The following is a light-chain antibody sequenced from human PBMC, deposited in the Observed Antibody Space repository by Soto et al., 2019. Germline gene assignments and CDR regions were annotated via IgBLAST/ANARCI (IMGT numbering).Light chain of an antibody. V-gene: IGKV1-5*01. CDR2: DAS. CDR3: QQYNNYWT. CDR1: QSISSW. Sequence: DIQMTQSPSTLSASVGDRVTITCRASQSISSWLAWYQQKPGKAPKLLIYDASSLESGGPSRFSGSGSATEFTLNISSLQPDDFATYYCQQYNNYWTFGQGTRVEIK. J-gene: IGKJ1*01.